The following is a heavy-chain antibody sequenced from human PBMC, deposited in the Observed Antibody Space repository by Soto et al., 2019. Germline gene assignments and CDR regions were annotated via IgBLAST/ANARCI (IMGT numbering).Heavy chain of an antibody. V-gene: IGHV3-23*01. Sequence: PGGSLRLSCAASGFTLSRSAMTWVRLAPGKGLEWVSGIDGGDDSTHYADSVRGHFTISRDKSKNTLYLQMNSLRVEDTAVYFCARVQATGTDRGFYDSWGQGTLVTAPQ. CDR2: IDGGDDST. CDR1: GFTLSRSA. D-gene: IGHD5-12*01. CDR3: ARVQATGTDRGFYDS. J-gene: IGHJ4*02.